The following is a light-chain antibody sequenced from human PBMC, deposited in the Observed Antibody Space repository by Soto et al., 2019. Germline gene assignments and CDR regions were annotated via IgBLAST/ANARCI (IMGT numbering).Light chain of an antibody. J-gene: IGKJ1*01. CDR1: QSIYSSY. Sequence: EIVLTQSPGTLSLSPGERATLSCRASQSIYSSYLAWHQQKPGQAPRLLIHGASSRATGIPDRFSGSGSGTDFTLTISRLEPEDFAVYYCQQYGTSPWTFGQGTKVEIK. CDR3: QQYGTSPWT. V-gene: IGKV3-20*01. CDR2: GAS.